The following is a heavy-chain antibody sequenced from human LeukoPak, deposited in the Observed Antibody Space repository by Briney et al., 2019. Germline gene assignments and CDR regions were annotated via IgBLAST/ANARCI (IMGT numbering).Heavy chain of an antibody. D-gene: IGHD6-19*01. Sequence: GGSLRLSCAASGFTFSTYSMHWVRQAPGKGLEWVSSINNSSSYIYYADSVKGRFTISRDNAKNSLYLQMNSLRAEDTAVYYCARSSGWYHRGPDYYYYYMDVWGKGTTVTVS. CDR1: GFTFSTYS. CDR2: INNSSSYI. CDR3: ARSSGWYHRGPDYYYYYMDV. J-gene: IGHJ6*03. V-gene: IGHV3-21*01.